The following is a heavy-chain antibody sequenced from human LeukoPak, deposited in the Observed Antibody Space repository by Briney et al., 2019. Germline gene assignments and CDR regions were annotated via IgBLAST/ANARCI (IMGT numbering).Heavy chain of an antibody. CDR1: GGSFSGYY. Sequence: PSETLSLTCAVYGGSFSGYYWSWIRQPPGKGLEWIGEINHSGSTNYNPSLKSRVTISVDTSKNQFSLKLSSVTAADTAVYYCARVEPAFGGYYYYYMDVWGKGITVTVSS. V-gene: IGHV4-34*01. D-gene: IGHD3-10*01. CDR2: INHSGST. CDR3: ARVEPAFGGYYYYYMDV. J-gene: IGHJ6*03.